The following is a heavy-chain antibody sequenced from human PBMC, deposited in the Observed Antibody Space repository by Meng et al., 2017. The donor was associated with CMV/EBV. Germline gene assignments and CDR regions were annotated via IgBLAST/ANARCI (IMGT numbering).Heavy chain of an antibody. J-gene: IGHJ6*02. CDR3: ARDGTIAAAGHSYYYYGMDV. CDR1: GFTFSDYY. Sequence: GESLKISCAASGFTFSDYYMSWIRQAPGKGLEWVSYISSSGSTIYYADSVKGRFTISRDNAKNSLYLQMNSLRAEDTAVYYCARDGTIAAAGHSYYYYGMDVWGQGTTVTVSS. CDR2: ISSSGSTI. D-gene: IGHD6-13*01. V-gene: IGHV3-11*04.